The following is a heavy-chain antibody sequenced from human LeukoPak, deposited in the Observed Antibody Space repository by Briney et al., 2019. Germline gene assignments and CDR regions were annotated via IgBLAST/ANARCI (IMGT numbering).Heavy chain of an antibody. V-gene: IGHV3-53*01. Sequence: PGGSLRLSCAASGFTVSSNYMSWVRQAPGKGLEWVSLIYSGGSTYYADSVKGRFTISRDNAKNSLYLQMNSLRAEDTAVYFCARGVGNYRYYFDYWGQGTLVTVSS. CDR2: IYSGGST. J-gene: IGHJ4*02. CDR1: GFTVSSNY. D-gene: IGHD3-22*01. CDR3: ARGVGNYRYYFDY.